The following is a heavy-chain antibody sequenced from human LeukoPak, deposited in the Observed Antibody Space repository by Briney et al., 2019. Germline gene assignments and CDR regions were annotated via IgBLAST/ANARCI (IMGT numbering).Heavy chain of an antibody. J-gene: IGHJ4*02. CDR1: GFTLSTYS. V-gene: IGHV3-21*01. D-gene: IGHD6-6*01. Sequence: GGSLRLSCTVSGFTLSTYSLNWVRRAPGKGLEWVSLMTNSRSYYADSVKGRFTISRDNAKNSLDLVMSSLRVDDTAVYYCARVAHYSSSSYPVDYWGQGTLVTVSS. CDR3: ARVAHYSSSSYPVDY. CDR2: MTNSRSY.